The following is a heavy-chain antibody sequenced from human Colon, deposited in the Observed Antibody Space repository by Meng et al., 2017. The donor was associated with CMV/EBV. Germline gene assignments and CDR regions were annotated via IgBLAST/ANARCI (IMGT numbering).Heavy chain of an antibody. D-gene: IGHD2-15*01. CDR1: GFSISDYY. J-gene: IGHJ4*02. V-gene: IGHV3-11*01. Sequence: QVHLVEAGGGPVKPGGSLRLSCAASGFSISDYYVSWIRQAPGKGLEWISYIGGAAGVTYYADSLKGRFTISRDNARQSLYLQMASLRVEDTAIYYCARGRRDIGFDSWGQGALVTVSS. CDR3: ARGRRDIGFDS. CDR2: IGGAAGVT.